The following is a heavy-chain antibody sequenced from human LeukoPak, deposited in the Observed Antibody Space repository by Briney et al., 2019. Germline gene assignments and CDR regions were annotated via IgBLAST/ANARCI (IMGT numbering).Heavy chain of an antibody. Sequence: GWSLRLSCAASVFTFSRYWMHGVRQAPGRGVVWVPRISTDGSSTNYADSVKGRFTISRDNAKNTLYLQMNSLRAEDTAVYYCARVNVCPRCHFYYWGHGTIVTVFS. D-gene: IGHD3-16*01. CDR1: VFTFSRYW. CDR2: ISTDGSST. CDR3: ARVNVCPRCHFYY. V-gene: IGHV3-74*01. J-gene: IGHJ4*01.